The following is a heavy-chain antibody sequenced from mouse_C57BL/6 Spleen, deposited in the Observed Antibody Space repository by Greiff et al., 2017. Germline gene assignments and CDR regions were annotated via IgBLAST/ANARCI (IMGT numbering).Heavy chain of an antibody. J-gene: IGHJ1*03. CDR3: ARSGNYWYFDV. CDR2: INPSTGGT. D-gene: IGHD2-1*01. V-gene: IGHV1-42*01. Sequence: VQLQQSGPELVKPGASVKISCKASGYSFTGYYMNWVKQSPEKSLEWIGEINPSTGGTTYNQKFKAKATLTVDKSSSTAYMQLKSLTSEDSAVYYCARSGNYWYFDVWGTGTTVTVSS. CDR1: GYSFTGYY.